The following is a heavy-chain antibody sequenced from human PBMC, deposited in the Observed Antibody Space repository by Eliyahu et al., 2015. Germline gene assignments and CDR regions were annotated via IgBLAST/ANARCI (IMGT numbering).Heavy chain of an antibody. CDR1: GFTFSSYS. Sequence: EVQLVESGGGLVKPGGSLRLSCAASGFTFSSYSMNWVRQAPGKGLEWVSSISSSSSYIYYADSVKGRFTISRDNAKNSLYLQMNSLRAEDTAVYYCARDCTSCQGVCDYWGQGTLVTVSS. CDR3: ARDCTSCQGVCDY. CDR2: ISSSSSYI. V-gene: IGHV3-21*01. J-gene: IGHJ4*02. D-gene: IGHD2-2*01.